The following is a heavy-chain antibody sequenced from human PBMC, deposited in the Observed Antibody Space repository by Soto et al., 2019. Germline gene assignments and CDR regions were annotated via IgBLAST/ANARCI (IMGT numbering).Heavy chain of an antibody. Sequence: QVQLQESGPGLVKPSETLSLTCTVSGGSISSINNHFSNHYCSWIRLSPGKGLEWIGSISNFVFTRYNPSLKCRVSISVATSKDQFSLKLTSVTAADTAVYYCTTQGFGGLHGLVDVWGQGTTVTVSS. D-gene: IGHD3-10*01. V-gene: IGHV4-61*01. J-gene: IGHJ6*02. CDR1: GGSISSINNHFSNHY. CDR2: ISNFVFT. CDR3: TTQGFGGLHGLVDV.